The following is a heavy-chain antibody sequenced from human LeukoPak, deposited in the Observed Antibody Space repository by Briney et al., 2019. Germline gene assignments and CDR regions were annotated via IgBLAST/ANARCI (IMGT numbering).Heavy chain of an antibody. J-gene: IGHJ3*02. Sequence: ASQTLSLTCTVSGGSISSGGYYWSWIRQHPGKGLEWIGYIYYSGSTYYNPSLKSRVTISVDTSKNQFSLKLSSVTAADTAVYYCAREPAIAAAGIDAFDIWGQGTMVTVSS. D-gene: IGHD6-13*01. V-gene: IGHV4-31*03. CDR1: GGSISSGGYY. CDR2: IYYSGST. CDR3: AREPAIAAAGIDAFDI.